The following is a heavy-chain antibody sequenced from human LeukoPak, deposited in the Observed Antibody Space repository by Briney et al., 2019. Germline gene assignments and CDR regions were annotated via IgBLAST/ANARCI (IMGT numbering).Heavy chain of an antibody. CDR2: ISNKGGST. D-gene: IGHD1-26*01. J-gene: IGHJ4*02. V-gene: IGHV3-64*01. Sequence: GGSLRLSCAASGFTFSNYAMHWVRQAPGKGLEYVSAISNKGGSTYYANSVRGRFTLSRDNSKNTLYLQVGSLRTEDMAVYYCARSGSYYYPYFDFWGQGTLVTVSS. CDR3: ARSGSYYYPYFDF. CDR1: GFTFSNYA.